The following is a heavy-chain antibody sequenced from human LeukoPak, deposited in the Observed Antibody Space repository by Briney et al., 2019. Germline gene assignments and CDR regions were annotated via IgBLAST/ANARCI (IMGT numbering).Heavy chain of an antibody. CDR3: ARHLVGATNYFDY. CDR1: GGSISSSSYY. V-gene: IGHV4-39*01. D-gene: IGHD1-26*01. Sequence: SSETLSLTCTVSGGSISSSSYYWGWIRQPPGKGLEWIGSIYYSGSTYYNPSLKSRVTISVDTSKNQFSLKLSSVTAADTAVYYCARHLVGATNYFDYWGQGTLVTVSS. J-gene: IGHJ4*02. CDR2: IYYSGST.